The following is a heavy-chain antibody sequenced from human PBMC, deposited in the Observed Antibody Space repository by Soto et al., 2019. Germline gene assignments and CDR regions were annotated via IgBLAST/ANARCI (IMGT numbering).Heavy chain of an antibody. J-gene: IGHJ5*02. CDR1: RYTFTSYY. D-gene: IGHD2-2*01. Sequence: GASVKVSCKASRYTFTSYYMFWVRQAPGQGLEWMGWIKPDSGDTHYAQNFQGRVTMTRDTSISTAYMELNNLVSDDTAVYYCARRSSTYLNEVIYDPWGQGTLVTVS. V-gene: IGHV1-2*02. CDR3: ARRSSTYLNEVIYDP. CDR2: IKPDSGDT.